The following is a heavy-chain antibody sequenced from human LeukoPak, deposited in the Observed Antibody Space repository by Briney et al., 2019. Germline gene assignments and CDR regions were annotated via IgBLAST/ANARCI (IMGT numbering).Heavy chain of an antibody. J-gene: IGHJ4*02. CDR3: TLGRGSAY. CDR2: INQDGSER. Sequence: GGSLRPSCAASGFTFSSYWMTWVRQAPGKGLDWVANINQDGSERYYVDSVKGRFTISRDNTRNSLYLQMNSLRVEDTAVYYCTLGRGSAYWGQGTLVTVSS. V-gene: IGHV3-7*01. CDR1: GFTFSSYW. D-gene: IGHD3-3*02.